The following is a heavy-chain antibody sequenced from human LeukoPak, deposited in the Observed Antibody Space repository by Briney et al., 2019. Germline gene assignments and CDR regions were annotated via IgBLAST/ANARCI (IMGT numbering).Heavy chain of an antibody. CDR3: DPHDSASQF. CDR1: GFTFSSYG. CDR2: ISYDGSNK. D-gene: IGHD6-6*01. Sequence: GRSLRLSCAASGFTFSSYGMHWVRQAPGKGLEWVAVISYDGSNKYYADSVKGRFTISRDNSKNTLYLQMNGLRDEDTAVYYCDPHDSASQFWGQGTLVTVSS. J-gene: IGHJ4*02. V-gene: IGHV3-30*03.